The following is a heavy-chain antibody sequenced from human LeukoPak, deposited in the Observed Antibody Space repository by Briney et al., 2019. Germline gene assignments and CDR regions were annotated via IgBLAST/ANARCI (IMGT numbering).Heavy chain of an antibody. V-gene: IGHV4-31*03. CDR2: IYYSGST. D-gene: IGHD2-2*01. CDR3: ASSEYQLPRGAFDI. J-gene: IGHJ3*02. Sequence: PSETLSLTCTVSGGSISSGGYYWSWIRQHPGKGLEWIGYIYYSGSTYYNPSLKSRVTISVDTSKNQFSLKLSSVTAADTAVYYCASSEYQLPRGAFDIWGQGTTVTVSS. CDR1: GGSISSGGYY.